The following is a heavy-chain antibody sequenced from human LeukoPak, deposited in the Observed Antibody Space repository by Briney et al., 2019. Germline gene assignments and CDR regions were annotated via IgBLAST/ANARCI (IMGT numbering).Heavy chain of an antibody. J-gene: IGHJ4*02. V-gene: IGHV3-23*01. Sequence: GGSLRLSCAASGFTFSSSAMSWVRQAPGKGLYWVSAISGSGTGTYYADSVKGRFTISRDNSKNALYRQMNSLRAEDTAVYYCAKEGGTGTRFDYWGQGTLVTASS. CDR2: ISGSGTGT. CDR3: AKEGGTGTRFDY. D-gene: IGHD1-7*01. CDR1: GFTFSSSA.